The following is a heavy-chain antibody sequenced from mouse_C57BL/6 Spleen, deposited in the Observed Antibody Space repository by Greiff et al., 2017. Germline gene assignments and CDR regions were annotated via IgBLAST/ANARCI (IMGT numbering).Heavy chain of an antibody. CDR3: TRSYDYDGVDY. J-gene: IGHJ2*01. Sequence: EVQLQQSGTVLARPGASVKMSCKTSGYTFTSYWMHWVKQRPGQGLEWIGAIYPGNSDTSYNQKFKGKAKLTAVTSASTAYMELSSLTNEDSAVDYCTRSYDYDGVDYWGQGTTLTVSS. V-gene: IGHV1-5*01. CDR1: GYTFTSYW. D-gene: IGHD2-4*01. CDR2: IYPGNSDT.